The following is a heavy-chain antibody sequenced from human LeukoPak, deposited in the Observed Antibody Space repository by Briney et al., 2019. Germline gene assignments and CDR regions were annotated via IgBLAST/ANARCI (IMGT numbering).Heavy chain of an antibody. Sequence: PGGSLRLSCAASGFTFSDYSMNWVRQAPGKGLEWVANIKQDGSEKYYVDSVKGRFTISRDNAKNSLYLQMNSLRAEDTAVYYCARALQEVPDYWGQGTLVTVSS. CDR1: GFTFSDYS. CDR3: ARALQEVPDY. D-gene: IGHD4-11*01. CDR2: IKQDGSEK. V-gene: IGHV3-7*01. J-gene: IGHJ4*02.